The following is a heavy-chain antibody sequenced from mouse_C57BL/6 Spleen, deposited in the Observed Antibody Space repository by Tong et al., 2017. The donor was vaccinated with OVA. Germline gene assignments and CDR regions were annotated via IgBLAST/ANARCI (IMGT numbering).Heavy chain of an antibody. D-gene: IGHD2-14*01. CDR2: ISSGGGST. J-gene: IGHJ1*01. V-gene: IGHV5-12-1*01. CDR3: ARPGEVRYFDV. Sequence: EVQLQESGGGLVKPGGSLKLSCAASGFAFSSYDMSWVRQTPEKRLEWVAYISSGGGSTYYPDTVKGRFTISRDNAKNTLYLQMSRLKSEDTAMYYCARPGEVRYFDVWGAGTTVTVSS. CDR1: GFAFSSYD.